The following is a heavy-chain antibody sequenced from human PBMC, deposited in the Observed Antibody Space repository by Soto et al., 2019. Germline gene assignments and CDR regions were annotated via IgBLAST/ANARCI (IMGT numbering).Heavy chain of an antibody. D-gene: IGHD3-9*01. J-gene: IGHJ3*02. Sequence: SETLSLTCAVSGVSLSNPSWWAWVRQAPGKGLEWIGEIDHSGSTNYNPSLNSRVTISLDRSKNQFSLKLSSVAAADTAVYYCARGIFYAFDIWGQGTMVTVSS. CDR1: GVSLSNPSW. CDR3: ARGIFYAFDI. V-gene: IGHV4-4*02. CDR2: IDHSGST.